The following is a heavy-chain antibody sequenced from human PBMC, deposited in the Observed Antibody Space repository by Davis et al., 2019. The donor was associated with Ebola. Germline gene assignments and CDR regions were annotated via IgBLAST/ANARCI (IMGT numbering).Heavy chain of an antibody. D-gene: IGHD6-19*01. CDR1: GGSISSYY. V-gene: IGHV4-59*08. J-gene: IGHJ3*02. CDR2: IYYSGST. Sequence: MPSETLSLTCTVSGGSISSYYWSWIRQHPGKGLEWIGYIYYSGSTNYNPSLKSRVTISVDTSNNQFSLKLNSVTAADTAMYYCARWAGSSGDLRAFDIWDQGTMVSVSS. CDR3: ARWAGSSGDLRAFDI.